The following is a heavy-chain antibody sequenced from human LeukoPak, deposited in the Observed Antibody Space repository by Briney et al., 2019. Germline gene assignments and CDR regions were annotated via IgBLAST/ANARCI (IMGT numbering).Heavy chain of an antibody. CDR2: IYPSDSDT. CDR1: GYTFTNYW. V-gene: IGHV5-51*01. J-gene: IGHJ4*02. Sequence: GESLKISCKGSGYTFTNYWIGWVRQMPGKGLEWMGVIYPSDSDTRYSPSFQGQVTISADKSITTAYLQWSSLKASDTAMYYCARLLDGYNCIEYWGQGTLVTVSS. CDR3: ARLLDGYNCIEY. D-gene: IGHD5-24*01.